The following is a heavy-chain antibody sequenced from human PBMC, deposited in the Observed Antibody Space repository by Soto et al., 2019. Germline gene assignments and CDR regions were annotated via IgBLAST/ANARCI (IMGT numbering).Heavy chain of an antibody. D-gene: IGHD6-13*01. CDR3: ARDLSSISWYFHX. J-gene: IGHJ1*01. CDR2: IKQDGSEK. CDR1: GFTFSSCW. Sequence: GGSLRLSCAASGFTFSSCWMRWVRQAPGKGLEWVANIKQDGSEKYYVDPVKGRFTISRENAKKSLYLQMKSMRAEDTAVYYYARDLSSISWYFHXWGQVTLVTVSX. V-gene: IGHV3-7*03.